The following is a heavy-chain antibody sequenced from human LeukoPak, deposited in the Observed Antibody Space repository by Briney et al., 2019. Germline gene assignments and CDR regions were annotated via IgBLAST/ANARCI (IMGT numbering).Heavy chain of an antibody. CDR2: INHSGST. D-gene: IGHD2-8*01. CDR1: GGSFSGYY. CDR3: ARGGAVLMVYAISFDY. V-gene: IGHV4-34*01. J-gene: IGHJ4*02. Sequence: SETLSLTCAVYGGSFSGYYWSWIRQPPGKGLEWIGEINHSGSTNYNPSLKSRVTISVDTSKNQLSLKLSSVTAADTAVYYCARGGAVLMVYAISFDYWGQGTLVTVSS.